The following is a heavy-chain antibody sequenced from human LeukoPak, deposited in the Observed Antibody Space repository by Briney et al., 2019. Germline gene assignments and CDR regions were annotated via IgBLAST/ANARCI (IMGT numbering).Heavy chain of an antibody. CDR1: GFTFSSYS. J-gene: IGHJ4*02. CDR3: ARSSSGWSFDY. D-gene: IGHD6-19*01. Sequence: GGSLRLSCAASGFTFSSYSMNWVRQAPGKGLEWVSSISSSSSYIYYADSVKGRFTISRDSAKNSLYLQMNSLRAEDTAVYYCARSSSGWSFDYWGQGTLVTVSS. CDR2: ISSSSSYI. V-gene: IGHV3-21*01.